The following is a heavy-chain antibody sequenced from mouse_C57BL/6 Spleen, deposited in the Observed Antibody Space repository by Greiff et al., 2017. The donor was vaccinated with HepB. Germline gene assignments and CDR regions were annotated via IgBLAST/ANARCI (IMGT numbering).Heavy chain of an antibody. CDR3: VGYYYAMDY. CDR1: GFSFNTYA. J-gene: IGHJ4*01. Sequence: EVNVVESGGGLVQPKGSLKLSCAASGFSFNTYAMNWVRQAPGKGLEWVARIRSKSNNYATYYADSVKDRFTISRDDSESMLYLQMNNLKTEDTARYYGVGYYYAMDYWGQGTSVTVSS. CDR2: IRSKSNNYAT. V-gene: IGHV10-1*01.